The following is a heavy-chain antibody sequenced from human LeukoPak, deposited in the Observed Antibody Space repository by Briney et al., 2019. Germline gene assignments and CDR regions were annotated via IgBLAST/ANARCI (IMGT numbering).Heavy chain of an antibody. Sequence: SVKVPCKASGGTFSSYAISWVRQAPGQGLEWMGGIIPIFGTANYAQKFQGRVTITTDESTSTAYMELSGLRSEDTAVYYCARSPYDILTGYYEYYFDYWGQGTLVTVSS. CDR2: IIPIFGTA. D-gene: IGHD3-9*01. CDR1: GGTFSSYA. CDR3: ARSPYDILTGYYEYYFDY. V-gene: IGHV1-69*05. J-gene: IGHJ4*02.